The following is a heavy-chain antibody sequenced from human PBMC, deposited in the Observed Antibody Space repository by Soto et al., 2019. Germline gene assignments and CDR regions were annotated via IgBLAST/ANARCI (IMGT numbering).Heavy chain of an antibody. CDR2: IWYDGSNK. CDR3: ARDRSPVAGTFGGLS. CDR1: GFTFSSYG. Sequence: GGSLRLSCAASGFTFSSYGMHWVCQAPGKGLEWVAVIWYDGSNKYYADSVKGRFTISRDNSKNTLYLQMNSLRAEDTAVYYCARDRSPVAGTFGGLSWGQGTLVTVSS. J-gene: IGHJ4*02. V-gene: IGHV3-33*01. D-gene: IGHD6-19*01.